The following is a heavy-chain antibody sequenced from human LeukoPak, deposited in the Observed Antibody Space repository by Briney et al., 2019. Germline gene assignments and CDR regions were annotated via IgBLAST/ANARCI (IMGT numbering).Heavy chain of an antibody. CDR2: IRSKAYGGTT. CDR1: GFTFGDYT. V-gene: IGHV3-49*04. J-gene: IGHJ4*02. CDR3: TMVESSDHHPYSFDY. D-gene: IGHD3-22*01. Sequence: GGSLRLSCTASGFTFGDYTMSWVRQAPGKGLEWVSFIRSKAYGGTTEYAASVKGRFTISRDDSKSIAYLHMNSLKTEDTAVYYCTMVESSDHHPYSFDYWGQGTLVTVSS.